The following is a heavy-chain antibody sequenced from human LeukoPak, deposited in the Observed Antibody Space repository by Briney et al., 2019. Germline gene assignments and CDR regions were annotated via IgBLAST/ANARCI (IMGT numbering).Heavy chain of an antibody. CDR1: GGSISRGSYF. J-gene: IGHJ4*02. Sequence: PSQTLSLTCTVSGGSISRGSYFWSWIRQPAGKGLEWIGRTYFSGSANYNPSLKSRVTISVDTSKNQFSLSLSSVTAADTAVYYCARASITGGDFDYWGQGTLVTVSS. CDR2: TYFSGSA. CDR3: ARASITGGDFDY. D-gene: IGHD1-20*01. V-gene: IGHV4-61*02.